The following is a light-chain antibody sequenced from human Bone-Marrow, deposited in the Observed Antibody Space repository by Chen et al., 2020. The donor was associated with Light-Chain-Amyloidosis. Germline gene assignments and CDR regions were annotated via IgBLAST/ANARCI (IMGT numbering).Light chain of an antibody. CDR2: KVS. CDR3: MQGSHWLHT. Sequence: DVVMTQSLLSLPVTLGQPAAISCRSSQSLVHSDGNIYLNWLQQRPGQSPRRLIYKVSNRDSGIPDRFSGSGSDTDFTLRISRVEAEDVAIYYCMQGSHWLHTFGQGTKIEIK. CDR1: QSLVHSDGNIY. J-gene: IGKJ2*01. V-gene: IGKV2-30*02.